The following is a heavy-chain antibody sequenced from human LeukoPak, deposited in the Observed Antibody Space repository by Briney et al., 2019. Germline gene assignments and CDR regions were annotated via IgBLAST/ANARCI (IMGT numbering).Heavy chain of an antibody. CDR1: GGTFSSYA. CDR2: IIPILGKA. CDR3: ARDRGFGELLFYYYYGMDV. V-gene: IGHV1-69*04. J-gene: IGHJ6*02. Sequence: ASVKVSCKASGGTFSSYAISWVRQAPGQGLEWMGRIIPILGKANYAQKFQGRVTITADKSTSTAYMELSSLRSEDTAVYYCARDRGFGELLFYYYYGMDVWGQGTTVTVSS. D-gene: IGHD3-10*01.